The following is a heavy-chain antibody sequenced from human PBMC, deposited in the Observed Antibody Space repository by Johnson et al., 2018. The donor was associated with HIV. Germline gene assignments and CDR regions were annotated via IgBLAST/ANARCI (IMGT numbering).Heavy chain of an antibody. CDR2: IYSGGST. Sequence: VQLVESGGGLVQPGGSLRLSCAASGFTVSSNYMSWVRQAPGKGLEWVSVIYSGGSTYYADSVKGRFTISRDNSKNTLYLQMNSLRAEDTALYYCARDLGSGSGAFDIWGQGTMVTVSS. CDR1: GFTVSSNY. D-gene: IGHD3-10*01. J-gene: IGHJ3*02. V-gene: IGHV3-66*01. CDR3: ARDLGSGSGAFDI.